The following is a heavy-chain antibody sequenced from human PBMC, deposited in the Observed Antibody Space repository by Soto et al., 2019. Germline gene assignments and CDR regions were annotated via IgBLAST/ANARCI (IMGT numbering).Heavy chain of an antibody. Sequence: GGSLRLSCAASGFTFSSYSMNWVRQAPGKGLEWVSSISSSSSYIYYADSVKGRFTISRDNAKNSLYLQMNSLRAEDTAVYYCARGRIAVAGGSLPLEPLDSSFDYWGQGTLVTVSS. J-gene: IGHJ4*02. CDR3: ARGRIAVAGGSLPLEPLDSSFDY. CDR1: GFTFSSYS. V-gene: IGHV3-21*01. CDR2: ISSSSSYI. D-gene: IGHD6-19*01.